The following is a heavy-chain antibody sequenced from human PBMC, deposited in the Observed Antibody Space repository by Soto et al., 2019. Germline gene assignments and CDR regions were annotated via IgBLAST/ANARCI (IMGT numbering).Heavy chain of an antibody. J-gene: IGHJ4*02. CDR2: ISAYNGNA. CDR3: ARDFLLDIAVVPAPYSRPDY. V-gene: IGHV1-18*01. D-gene: IGHD2-2*01. Sequence: QVQLVQSGAEVKKPGASVKVSCKGFGYTFNSYGISWVRQAPGQGLEWMGWISAYNGNAKYAQKLQGRVTMTTDTSTSTAYMELRSLRSDDTAVYYCARDFLLDIAVVPAPYSRPDYWGQGTLVTVSS. CDR1: GYTFNSYG.